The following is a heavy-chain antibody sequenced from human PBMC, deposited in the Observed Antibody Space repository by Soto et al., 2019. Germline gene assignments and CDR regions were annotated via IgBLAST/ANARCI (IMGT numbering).Heavy chain of an antibody. CDR3: ARLHCNSPNCVPLDP. J-gene: IGHJ5*02. V-gene: IGHV4-39*01. Sequence: SETLSLTCTVSGGSISSSSYYWGWIRQPSGKGLEWIGSIYYSGSTSYNPSLKSRVTMSVDTSKNQLSLRLSSVTAADTAVYYCARLHCNSPNCVPLDPWGQGTLVTVSS. CDR1: GGSISSSSYY. CDR2: IYYSGST. D-gene: IGHD2-2*01.